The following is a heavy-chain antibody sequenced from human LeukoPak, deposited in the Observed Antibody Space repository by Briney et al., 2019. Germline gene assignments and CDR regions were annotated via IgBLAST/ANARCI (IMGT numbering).Heavy chain of an antibody. D-gene: IGHD6-19*01. Sequence: SETLSLTCTVSSGSISSYYWSWIRQPAGKGLEWIGRIYTSGSTNYNPSLKSRVTMSVDTSKNQFSLKLSSVTAADTAVYYCARGFSSGWLNWFDPWGQGTLVTVSS. V-gene: IGHV4-4*07. J-gene: IGHJ5*02. CDR1: SGSISSYY. CDR2: IYTSGST. CDR3: ARGFSSGWLNWFDP.